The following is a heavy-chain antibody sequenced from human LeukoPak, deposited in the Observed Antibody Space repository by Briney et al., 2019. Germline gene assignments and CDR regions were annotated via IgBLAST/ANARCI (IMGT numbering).Heavy chain of an antibody. CDR3: ARSTVTTIWFFAL. D-gene: IGHD4-17*01. Sequence: SETLSLTCTVSGDSITTYYWSWIRQPPGKGLEWIGYISYSGGTSYNPSLKSRVTMSTDKSKNHFSLSLSSVTAADTAVYYCARSTVTTIWFFALWGRGTLVTVSS. J-gene: IGHJ2*01. CDR2: ISYSGGT. CDR1: GDSITTYY. V-gene: IGHV4-59*01.